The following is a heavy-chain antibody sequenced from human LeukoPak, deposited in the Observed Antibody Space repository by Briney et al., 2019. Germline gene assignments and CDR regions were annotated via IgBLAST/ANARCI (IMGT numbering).Heavy chain of an antibody. V-gene: IGHV3-21*01. D-gene: IGHD3-22*01. Sequence: PGGSLRLSCAASGFTFSNYSMNWVRQAPGKGLEWVSSISSSSSYIYYADSVKGRFTISRDNAKNSLYLQMNSLRAEDTAVYYCARDRLIVVRLLDYWGQGTLVTVSS. J-gene: IGHJ4*02. CDR1: GFTFSNYS. CDR2: ISSSSSYI. CDR3: ARDRLIVVRLLDY.